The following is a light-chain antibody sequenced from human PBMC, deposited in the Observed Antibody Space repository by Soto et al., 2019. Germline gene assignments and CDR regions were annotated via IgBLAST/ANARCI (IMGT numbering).Light chain of an antibody. J-gene: IGKJ2*01. V-gene: IGKV1-5*03. Sequence: DIQMTQSPSTLSASVGDRVTITCRASQSISSWLAWYQQKPGKAPKLLIYKASSLESGGPSRFNDSGSGTEFTLTISSLQPDDFASYYCQQYNSYSRNTFGQGTKLEIK. CDR3: QQYNSYSRNT. CDR1: QSISSW. CDR2: KAS.